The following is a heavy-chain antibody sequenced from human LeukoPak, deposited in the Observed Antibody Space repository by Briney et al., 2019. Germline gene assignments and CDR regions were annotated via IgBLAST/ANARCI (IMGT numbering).Heavy chain of an antibody. CDR3: ARVVSGIAAAGTDY. V-gene: IGHV3-9*01. D-gene: IGHD6-13*01. J-gene: IGHJ4*02. Sequence: PGGSLRLSCAASGFTFDDYAMHWVRQAPGKGLEWVSGISWNSGSIGYADSVKGRFTISRDNAKNSLNLQMNSLRAEDTALYYCARVVSGIAAAGTDYWGQGTLVTVSS. CDR2: ISWNSGSI. CDR1: GFTFDDYA.